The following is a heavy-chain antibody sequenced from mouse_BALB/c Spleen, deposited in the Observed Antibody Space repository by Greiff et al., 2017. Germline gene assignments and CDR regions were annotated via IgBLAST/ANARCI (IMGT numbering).Heavy chain of an antibody. CDR3: ARKRGDYAMDY. J-gene: IGHJ4*01. CDR2: ISSGGSYT. CDR1: GFTFSSYA. Sequence: EVKVVESGGGLVKPGGSLKLSCAASGFTFSSYAMSWVRQSPEKRLEWVAEISSGGSYTYYPDTVTGRFTISRDNAKNTLYLEMSSLRSEDTAMYYCARKRGDYAMDYWGQGTSVTVSS. V-gene: IGHV5-9-4*01.